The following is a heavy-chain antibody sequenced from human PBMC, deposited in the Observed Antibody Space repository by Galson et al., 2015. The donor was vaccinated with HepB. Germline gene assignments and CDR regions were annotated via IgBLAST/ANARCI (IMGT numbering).Heavy chain of an antibody. V-gene: IGHV3-7*01. CDR3: AREGEYFDWSGWFDP. CDR2: IKQDGSEK. CDR1: GFNFSNHW. J-gene: IGHJ5*02. Sequence: SLRLSCAASGFNFSNHWMSWVRQAPGKGLEWVANIKQDGSEKYYVDSVKGRFTISRDNAKNSLYLEMNSLRSEDTAFYSCAREGEYFDWSGWFDPWGQGTLVTVSS. D-gene: IGHD3-9*01.